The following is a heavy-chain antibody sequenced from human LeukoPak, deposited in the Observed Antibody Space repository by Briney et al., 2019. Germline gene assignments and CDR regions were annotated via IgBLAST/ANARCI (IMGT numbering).Heavy chain of an antibody. Sequence: GGSLRLSCAASGFTFSDYYMSWIRQAPGKGLEWVSYISSSGSTICYADSVKGRFTISRDNAKNSLYLQMSSLRAEDTAVYYCARDHCSSTSCYIGYWGQGTLVTVSS. CDR3: ARDHCSSTSCYIGY. D-gene: IGHD2-2*02. J-gene: IGHJ4*02. CDR2: ISSSGSTI. CDR1: GFTFSDYY. V-gene: IGHV3-11*01.